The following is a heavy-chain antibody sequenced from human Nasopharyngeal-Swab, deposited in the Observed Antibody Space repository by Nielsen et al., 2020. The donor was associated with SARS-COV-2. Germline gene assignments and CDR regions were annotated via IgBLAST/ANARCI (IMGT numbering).Heavy chain of an antibody. J-gene: IGHJ4*02. D-gene: IGHD3-10*01. CDR3: GGGMVRSLGNLY. CDR2: ISYDGSNK. Sequence: RQPSGKGLEWVAVISYDGSNKYYADSVKGRFTISRDNSKNTLYLQMNSLRAEDTAVYYCGGGMVRSLGNLYWGQGTLVTVSS. V-gene: IGHV3-30*03.